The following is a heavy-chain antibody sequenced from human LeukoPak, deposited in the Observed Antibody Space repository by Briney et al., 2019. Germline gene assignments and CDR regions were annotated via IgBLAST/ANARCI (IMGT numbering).Heavy chain of an antibody. J-gene: IGHJ5*02. CDR2: IYYSGST. CDR1: GGSISSYY. D-gene: IGHD6-19*01. CDR3: ARSEWLVPWFDP. V-gene: IGHV4-59*01. Sequence: TSEALSLTCTVSGGSISSYYWSWIRQPPGKGLEWIGYIYYSGSTNYNPSLKSRVTISVDTSKNQFSLKLSSVTAADTAVYYCARSEWLVPWFDPWGQGTLVTVSS.